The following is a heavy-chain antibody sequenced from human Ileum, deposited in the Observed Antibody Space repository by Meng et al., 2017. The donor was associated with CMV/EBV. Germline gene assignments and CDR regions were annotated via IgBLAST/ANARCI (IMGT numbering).Heavy chain of an antibody. J-gene: IGHJ4*02. CDR1: GFTVSSNY. CDR3: ARVPSGGAIDY. D-gene: IGHD2-15*01. Sequence: GESLKISCAASGFTVSSNYMSWVRQAPGKGLEWVSVIYSGGSTYYADSVKGRFTISRDNSKNTLYLQMNSLTAEDTAVYYSARVPSGGAIDYWGQGTLVTVSS. CDR2: IYSGGST. V-gene: IGHV3-53*01.